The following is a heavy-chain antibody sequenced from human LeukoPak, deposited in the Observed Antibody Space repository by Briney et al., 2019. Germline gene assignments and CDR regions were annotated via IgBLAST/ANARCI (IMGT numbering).Heavy chain of an antibody. V-gene: IGHV4-34*01. CDR3: ARGGATRARFDY. CDR1: GGSISSYY. D-gene: IGHD1-1*01. CDR2: INHSGST. J-gene: IGHJ4*02. Sequence: SETLSLTCTVSGGSISSYYWSWIRQPPGKGLEWIGEINHSGSTNYNPSLKSRVTISVDTSKNQFSLKLSSVTAADTAVYYCARGGATRARFDYWGQGTLVTVSS.